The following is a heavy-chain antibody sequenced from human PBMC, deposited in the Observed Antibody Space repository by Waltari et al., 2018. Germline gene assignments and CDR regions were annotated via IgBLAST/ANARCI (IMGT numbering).Heavy chain of an antibody. V-gene: IGHV1-2*06. CDR2: INPNRGCT. Sequence: QVQLVQSGAEVKKPGASVKVSCKASGYTFTGYYMHWVRQAPGQGLEWMGRINPNRGCTNYAQKFQGRVTMTRDTSISTAYMELSRLRSDDTAVYYCARARGAVATYYFDYWGQGTLVTVSS. CDR1: GYTFTGYY. J-gene: IGHJ4*02. CDR3: ARARGAVATYYFDY. D-gene: IGHD6-19*01.